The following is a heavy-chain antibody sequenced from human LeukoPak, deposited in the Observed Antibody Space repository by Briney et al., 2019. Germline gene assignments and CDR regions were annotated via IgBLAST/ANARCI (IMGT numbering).Heavy chain of an antibody. D-gene: IGHD2-15*01. CDR2: ITRSSGYI. CDR1: GFTFSSYS. V-gene: IGHV3-21*01. Sequence: GGSLRLSCAACGFTFSSYSLTWVRQAPGKGLECVSSITRSSGYIYYADSVKGRFTISRDNAKNSLYLQMNSLRAEDTAVYYCARYDCGGSSCYLYYYYREVWGKGTTVTVSS. CDR3: ARYDCGGSSCYLYYYYREV. J-gene: IGHJ6*03.